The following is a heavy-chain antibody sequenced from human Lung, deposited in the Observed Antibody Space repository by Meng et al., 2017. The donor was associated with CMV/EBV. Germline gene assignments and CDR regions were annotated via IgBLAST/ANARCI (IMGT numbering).Heavy chain of an antibody. D-gene: IGHD2-2*01. J-gene: IGHJ6*02. V-gene: IGHV1-18*01. CDR2: VSGYNDNT. Sequence: ASXXVSXKASGYTXTNYVINWVRQAPGQGLEWMGWVSGYNDNTKYAQKLQDRVTMTTDISTSTAYMELRSLRSDDTAIYYCARTYCSSTSCSPPYYYAMDFXGQGXTVTVSS. CDR3: ARTYCSSTSCSPPYYYAMDF. CDR1: GYTXTNYV.